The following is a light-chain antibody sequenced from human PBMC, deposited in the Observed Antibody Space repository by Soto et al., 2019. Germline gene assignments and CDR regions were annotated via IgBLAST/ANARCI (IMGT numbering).Light chain of an antibody. CDR3: QQYGSSPWT. J-gene: IGKJ1*01. V-gene: IGKV3-20*01. Sequence: EIVLTQSPGTLSLSPGERVTLSCRASQSVSSSFLAWYQQKPGQAPRLLIYGASSRATGIPDRFSGSGSGTYFTLTISGLEPEDFAVYYCQQYGSSPWTFGQGTKVEIK. CDR2: GAS. CDR1: QSVSSSF.